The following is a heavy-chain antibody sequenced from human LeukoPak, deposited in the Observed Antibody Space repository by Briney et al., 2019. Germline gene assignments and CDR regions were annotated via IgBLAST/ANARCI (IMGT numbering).Heavy chain of an antibody. Sequence: PGGSLRLSCTGSGFNFGDYAMTWVRQVPGKGLEWVSGINWNGDSAGYADSVTGRFTISRDNAKNYVYLQMNSLRAEDTALYYCAREYIVAVVNGGVNSFYYYMDVWGKGTTVTVSS. D-gene: IGHD2-15*01. J-gene: IGHJ6*03. CDR3: AREYIVAVVNGGVNSFYYYMDV. CDR2: INWNGDSA. CDR1: GFNFGDYA. V-gene: IGHV3-20*04.